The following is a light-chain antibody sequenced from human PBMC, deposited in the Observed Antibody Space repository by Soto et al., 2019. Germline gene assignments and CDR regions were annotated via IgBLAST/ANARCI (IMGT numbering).Light chain of an antibody. CDR2: GAS. CDR3: KEYNTWPWT. J-gene: IGKJ1*01. Sequence: EIEMSQTPATLRVAAGERATRSCRASQRVSSNLAWYQQKPGQAPRVLIYGASTRATGIPARFTGSGSGTEIIFIFTRLQSEDSAVYYCKEYNTWPWTFGQGTKVDIK. V-gene: IGKV3-15*01. CDR1: QRVSSN.